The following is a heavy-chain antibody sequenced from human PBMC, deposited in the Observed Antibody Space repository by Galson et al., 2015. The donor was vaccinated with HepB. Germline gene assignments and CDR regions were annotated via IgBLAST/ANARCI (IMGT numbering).Heavy chain of an antibody. J-gene: IGHJ4*02. D-gene: IGHD6-19*01. CDR1: GYTFTSYA. CDR2: INAGNGNT. V-gene: IGHV1-3*01. Sequence: SVKVSCKASGYTFTSYAMHWVRQAPGQRLEWMGWINAGNGNTKYSQKFQGRVTITRDTSASTAYMELSSLRSEDTAVYYCAREGGSGWYVTHWGQGTLVTVSS. CDR3: AREGGSGWYVTH.